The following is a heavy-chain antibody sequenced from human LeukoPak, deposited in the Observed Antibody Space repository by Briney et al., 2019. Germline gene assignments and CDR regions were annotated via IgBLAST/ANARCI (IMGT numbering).Heavy chain of an antibody. CDR2: INQGGSET. V-gene: IGHV3-7*01. J-gene: IGHJ4*02. Sequence: PGGSLRLSCAASGFMFVTYEMTWVRQAPGKGLEWVASINQGGSETYYVESVKGRFTISRDNAMNSFFLQMNSLRAEDTAVYYCARLIGDRTIYDYWGQGTLVTVSS. CDR3: ARLIGDRTIYDY. CDR1: GFMFVTYE. D-gene: IGHD6-6*01.